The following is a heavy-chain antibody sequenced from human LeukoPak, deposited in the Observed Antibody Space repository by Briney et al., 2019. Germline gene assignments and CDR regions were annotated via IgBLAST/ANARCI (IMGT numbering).Heavy chain of an antibody. J-gene: IGHJ5*02. CDR1: GGTFSSYA. CDR2: IIPILGIA. CDR3: ATSGLRYCSSTSCPGWFDP. D-gene: IGHD2-2*01. V-gene: IGHV1-69*04. Sequence: SVKVSCKASGGTFSSYAISWVRQAPGQGLDWMGRIIPILGIANYAQKFQGRVTITADKSTSTAYMELSSLRSEDTAVYYCATSGLRYCSSTSCPGWFDPWGQGTLVTVSS.